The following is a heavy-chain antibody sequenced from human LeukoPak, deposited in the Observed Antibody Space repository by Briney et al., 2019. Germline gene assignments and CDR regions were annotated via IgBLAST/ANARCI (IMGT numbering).Heavy chain of an antibody. CDR3: ARYRGSKWIQLGSPFDY. V-gene: IGHV4-34*01. Sequence: SETLSLTCAVYGGSFSGYYWSWIRQPPGKGLEWIGEISHSGSTNYNPSLKCRVTISVDTSKNQFSLKLSSVTAADTAVYYCARYRGSKWIQLGSPFDYWGQGTLVTVSS. J-gene: IGHJ4*02. D-gene: IGHD5-18*01. CDR1: GGSFSGYY. CDR2: ISHSGST.